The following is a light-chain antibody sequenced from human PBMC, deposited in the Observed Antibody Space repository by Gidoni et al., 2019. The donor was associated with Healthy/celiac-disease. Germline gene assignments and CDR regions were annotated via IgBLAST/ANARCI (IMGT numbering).Light chain of an antibody. Sequence: EIVMPQSPATLSVSPGERATLSCRASQSVSSNLAWYQQKPGQAPRLLIYGASTRATGIPARLSGSGSGTEFTLTISSLQSEDFAVYYCQQYNNWPLTFGGGTKLEIK. J-gene: IGKJ4*01. CDR1: QSVSSN. CDR3: QQYNNWPLT. V-gene: IGKV3-15*01. CDR2: GAS.